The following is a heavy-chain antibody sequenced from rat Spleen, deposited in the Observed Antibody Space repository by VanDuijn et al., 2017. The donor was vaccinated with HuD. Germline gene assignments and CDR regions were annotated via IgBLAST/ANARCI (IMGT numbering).Heavy chain of an antibody. CDR2: ITNTGDST. CDR3: ARHGYDGSYYYWDY. CDR1: GFTFNNYW. J-gene: IGHJ2*01. V-gene: IGHV5-31*01. D-gene: IGHD1-12*02. Sequence: EVQLVESGGGLVQPGRSLKLSCVASGFTFNNYWMTWIRQAPGKGLEWVASITNTGDSTSSPDSVKGRFTISRDNAKSTLYLQMNSLRSEDTATYYCARHGYDGSYYYWDYWGQGVMVTVSS.